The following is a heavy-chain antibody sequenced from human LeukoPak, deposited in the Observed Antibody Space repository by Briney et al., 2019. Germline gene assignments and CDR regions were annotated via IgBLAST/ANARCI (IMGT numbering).Heavy chain of an antibody. J-gene: IGHJ6*03. CDR1: GFTFNSYA. Sequence: GGSLRLSCAASGFTFNSYAMSWVRQAPGKGLEWVSALSGSGDRTFYADSVKGRFTVSRDNSKNTLYLQMDSLRVDDTALYYCARGGTNYYYMDVWGNGTTVTVSS. V-gene: IGHV3-23*01. CDR2: LSGSGDRT. CDR3: ARGGTNYYYMDV.